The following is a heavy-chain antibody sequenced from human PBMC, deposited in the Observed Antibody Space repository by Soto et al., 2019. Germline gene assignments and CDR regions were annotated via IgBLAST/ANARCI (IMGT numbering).Heavy chain of an antibody. D-gene: IGHD1-26*01. CDR2: ISAYNGNT. Sequence: ASVKVSCKASGYTFTSYGISCVRQAPGQGLEWMGWISAYNGNTNYAQKLQGRVTMTTDTSTSTAYMELRSLRSDDTAVYYCARDLNRAWVSSFDYWGQGTLVTVSS. J-gene: IGHJ4*02. CDR3: ARDLNRAWVSSFDY. CDR1: GYTFTSYG. V-gene: IGHV1-18*01.